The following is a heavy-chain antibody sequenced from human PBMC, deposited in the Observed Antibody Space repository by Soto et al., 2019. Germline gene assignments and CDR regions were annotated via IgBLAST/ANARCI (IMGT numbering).Heavy chain of an antibody. V-gene: IGHV3-23*01. J-gene: IGHJ4*02. CDR2: IGGSGSST. CDR3: ARAEDDYGDQDHFDF. Sequence: EVQLLESGGGLVHPGESLRLSCEASGFSFSSFAMSWVRQAPGKGLEWVSGIGGSGSSTYYGDSVKGRFTISRDNSNNTLYLQMNSLRVEDTAVYYCARAEDDYGDQDHFDFWGQGTLVTVSS. D-gene: IGHD4-17*01. CDR1: GFSFSSFA.